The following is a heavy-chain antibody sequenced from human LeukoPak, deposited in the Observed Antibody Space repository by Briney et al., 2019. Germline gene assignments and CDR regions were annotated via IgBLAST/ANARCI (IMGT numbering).Heavy chain of an antibody. V-gene: IGHV1-2*06. J-gene: IGHJ4*02. CDR1: GYTFTGYY. D-gene: IGHD5-18*01. Sequence: ASVKVSCKASGYTFTGYYMHWVRQAPGQGLEWMGRINPNRGGTNYAQKFQGRVTMTRDTSISTAYTELSRLRSDDTAVYYCARAKVDTAMVWPDWYPIDYWGQGTLVTVSS. CDR3: ARAKVDTAMVWPDWYPIDY. CDR2: INPNRGGT.